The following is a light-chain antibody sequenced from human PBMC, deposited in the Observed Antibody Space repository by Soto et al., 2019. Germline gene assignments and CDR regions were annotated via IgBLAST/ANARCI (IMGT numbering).Light chain of an antibody. CDR3: LQFHNLPT. J-gene: IGKJ4*01. Sequence: DIQMTQSPSSLSASVGDRGTITCQASQDISNYLNWYQHKPGKAPKILIYDASTLETGVPSRFSGSGSGTDFTFTISSLQPEDIATYYCLQFHNLPTFGGGTKV. CDR2: DAS. CDR1: QDISNY. V-gene: IGKV1-33*01.